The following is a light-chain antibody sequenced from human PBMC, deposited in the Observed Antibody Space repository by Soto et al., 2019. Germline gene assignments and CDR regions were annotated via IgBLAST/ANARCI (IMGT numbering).Light chain of an antibody. V-gene: IGLV2-14*01. J-gene: IGLJ1*01. CDR3: SSYTRSSTQV. Sequence: QSVLTQPASVSGSPGQSITISCTGTSSDVGGYNYVSWYQQHPGKAPKLMIYELSNRPSGVSNRFSGSKSGNTASLTISGLQADDDAHYYCSSYTRSSTQVFGTGTTLTVL. CDR1: SSDVGGYNY. CDR2: ELS.